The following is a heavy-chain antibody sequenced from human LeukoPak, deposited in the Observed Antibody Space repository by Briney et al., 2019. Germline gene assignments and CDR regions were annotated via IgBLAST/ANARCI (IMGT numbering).Heavy chain of an antibody. J-gene: IGHJ1*01. V-gene: IGHV3-21*01. CDR3: VRDHYGNSGYLR. D-gene: IGHD2-2*03. CDR2: ISSSGGYI. CDR1: GLDFRDYG. Sequence: GGSLRLSFVASGLDFRDYGMNWVRQAPGKGLEFVSSISSSGGYIYHAESLKGRFTMSRDNAENSVYLQMNSLSVEDTAVYFCVRDHYGNSGYLRWGQGTLVTVSS.